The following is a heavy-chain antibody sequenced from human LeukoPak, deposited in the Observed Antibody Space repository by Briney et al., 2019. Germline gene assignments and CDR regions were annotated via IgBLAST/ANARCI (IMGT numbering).Heavy chain of an antibody. CDR1: GGTFSSYA. V-gene: IGHV1-69*06. J-gene: IGHJ6*03. D-gene: IGHD2-15*01. CDR3: ARGYCSGGSCAESSHYYYYYYMDV. Sequence: SVKVSCKASGGTFSSYAISWVRQAPGQGLEWMGGIIPIFGTANYAQKFQGRVTITADKSTSTAYMELSSLRSEDAAVFYCARGYCSGGSCAESSHYYYYYYMDVWGKGTTVTVSS. CDR2: IIPIFGTA.